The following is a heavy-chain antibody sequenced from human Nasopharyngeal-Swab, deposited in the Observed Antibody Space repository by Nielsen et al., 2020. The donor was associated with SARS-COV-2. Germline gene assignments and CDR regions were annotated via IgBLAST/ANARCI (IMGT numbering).Heavy chain of an antibody. CDR2: IIPIFGTA. CDR3: ARGVIQLLHPYYYYYMDV. J-gene: IGHJ6*03. Sequence: SVKVSCKASGGTFRSYAISWVRQAPGQGLEWMGGIIPIFGTANYAQKFQGRVTITADESTSTAYMELSSLRSEDTAVYYCARGVIQLLHPYYYYYMDVWGKGTTVTVSS. CDR1: GGTFRSYA. D-gene: IGHD2-2*01. V-gene: IGHV1-69*13.